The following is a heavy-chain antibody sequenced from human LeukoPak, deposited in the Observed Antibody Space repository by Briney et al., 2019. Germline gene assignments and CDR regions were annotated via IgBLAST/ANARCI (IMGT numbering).Heavy chain of an antibody. D-gene: IGHD3-22*01. CDR3: ARHYDNSGYGFFQH. J-gene: IGHJ1*01. V-gene: IGHV4-59*08. Sequence: SETLSLTCTVFGCSLKSYYLSWIRQPPGKGPDWIGDIYYTGSTNYNPSLKSRLTISIDTSKNQFSLKLSSVIAADSAVYYCARHYDNSGYGFFQHWGQGTLVTASS. CDR1: GCSLKSYY. CDR2: IYYTGST.